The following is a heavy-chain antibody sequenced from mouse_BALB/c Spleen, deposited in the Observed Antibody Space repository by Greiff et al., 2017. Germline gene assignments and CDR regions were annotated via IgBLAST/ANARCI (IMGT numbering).Heavy chain of an antibody. V-gene: IGHV5-9-3*01. CDR1: GFTFSSYA. CDR2: ISSGGSYT. D-gene: IGHD2-1*01. Sequence: EVKVVESGGGLVKPGGSLKLSCAASGFTFSSYAMSWVRQTPEKRLEWVATISSGGSYTYYPDSVKGRFTISRDNAKNTLYLQMSSLRSEDTAMYYCARGYGNYDAMDYWGQGTSVTVSS. CDR3: ARGYGNYDAMDY. J-gene: IGHJ4*01.